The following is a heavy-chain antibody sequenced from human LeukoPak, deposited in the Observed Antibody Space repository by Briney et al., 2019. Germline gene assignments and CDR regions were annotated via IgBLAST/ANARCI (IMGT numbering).Heavy chain of an antibody. CDR3: ARENGHCSTTSCPFGY. D-gene: IGHD2-2*01. V-gene: IGHV3-66*02. J-gene: IGHJ4*02. CDR1: GFTVSTNY. CDR2: IFKGGDT. Sequence: PGGSLRLSCAASGFTVSTNYMSWVRQAPGKGLEGVAGIFKGGDTDYADSVKGRFTISRDNYQNTLYLQLNSLRGEDTAVYYCARENGHCSTTSCPFGYWGQGALVTVSS.